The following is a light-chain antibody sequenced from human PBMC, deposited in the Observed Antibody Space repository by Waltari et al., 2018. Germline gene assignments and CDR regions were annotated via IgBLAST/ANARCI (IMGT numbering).Light chain of an antibody. V-gene: IGLV6-57*01. CDR3: QSYDSSNPWV. Sequence: NFMLTQPHSVSESPGKTVTISFTRSSRSIARNYVQWCQQRPGSSPTTVIYEDNQRPSGVPDRFSGSIDSSSNSASLTISGLKTEDEADYYCQSYDSSNPWVFGGGTKLTVL. J-gene: IGLJ3*02. CDR1: SRSIARNY. CDR2: EDN.